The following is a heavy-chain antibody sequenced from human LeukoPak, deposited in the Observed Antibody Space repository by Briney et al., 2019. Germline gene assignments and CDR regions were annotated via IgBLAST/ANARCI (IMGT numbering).Heavy chain of an antibody. CDR2: INHSGST. J-gene: IGHJ6*02. CDR3: ARCQYYYGMDV. V-gene: IGHV4-34*01. CDR1: GGSFSGYY. Sequence: PSETLSLTCAVYGGSFSGYYWSWIRQPPGKGLEWIGEINHSGSTNYNPSLKSRVTISVDTSKNQFSLKLSSVTAADTAVYYCARCQYYYGMDVWGQGTTVTVSS.